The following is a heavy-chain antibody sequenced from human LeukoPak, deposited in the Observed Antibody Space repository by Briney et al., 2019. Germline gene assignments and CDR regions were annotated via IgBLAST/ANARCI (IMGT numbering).Heavy chain of an antibody. V-gene: IGHV4-34*01. CDR3: ARGVPAAIRKHNWFDP. D-gene: IGHD2-2*01. CDR2: INHSGST. Sequence: SETLSLTCAVYGGSFSGYYWSWIRQPPGKGLEWIGEINHSGSTNYNPSLKSRVTISVDTSKNQFSLKLGSVTAADTAVYYCARGVPAAIRKHNWFDPWGQGTLVTVSS. J-gene: IGHJ5*02. CDR1: GGSFSGYY.